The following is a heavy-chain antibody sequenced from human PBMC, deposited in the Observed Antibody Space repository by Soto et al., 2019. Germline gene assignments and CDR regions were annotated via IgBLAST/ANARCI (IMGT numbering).Heavy chain of an antibody. CDR1: GYSFTSYW. CDR3: ARSTDYSNYVRHPQKSPPYSGYDSPFDY. Sequence: GESLKISCKGSGYSFTSYWIGWVRQMPGKGLEWMGIIYPGDSDTRYSPSFQGQVTISADKSISTAYLQWSSLKASDTAMYYCARSTDYSNYVRHPQKSPPYSGYDSPFDYWGQGTLVTVSS. CDR2: IYPGDSDT. V-gene: IGHV5-51*01. J-gene: IGHJ4*02. D-gene: IGHD5-12*01.